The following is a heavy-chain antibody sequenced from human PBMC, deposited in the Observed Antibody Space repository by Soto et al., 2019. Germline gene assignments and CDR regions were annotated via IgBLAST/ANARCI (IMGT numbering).Heavy chain of an antibody. CDR3: AKDRTGSWTFDY. CDR1: GFTFSDCA. V-gene: IGHV3-30*18. D-gene: IGHD3-16*01. CDR2: IATDGMNQ. J-gene: IGHJ4*02. Sequence: QVQLVESGGDVVQPGRSLRLSCAASGFTFSDCAIHWVRQAPGKGLEWVTVIATDGMNQNYADSVKGRFTISRDNSKNTVYLQMNSLRAEDTAVYYCAKDRTGSWTFDYWGQGTLVTVSS.